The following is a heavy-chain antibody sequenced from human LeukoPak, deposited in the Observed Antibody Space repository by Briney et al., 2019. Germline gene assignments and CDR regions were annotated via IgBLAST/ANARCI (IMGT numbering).Heavy chain of an antibody. D-gene: IGHD1-7*01. J-gene: IGHJ4*02. CDR1: GYSISSGYY. CDR2: IYHSGST. CDR3: ARLVVDWNYAGYFDY. Sequence: SETLSPTCAVSGYSISSGYYWGWIRQPPGKGLEWIGSIYHSGSTYYNPSLKSRVTISVDTSKNQFSLKLSSVTAADTAVYYCARLVVDWNYAGYFDYWGQGTLVTVSS. V-gene: IGHV4-38-2*01.